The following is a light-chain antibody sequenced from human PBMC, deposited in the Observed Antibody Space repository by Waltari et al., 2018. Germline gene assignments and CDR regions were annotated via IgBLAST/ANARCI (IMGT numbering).Light chain of an antibody. CDR1: SSHTGRNP. J-gene: IGLJ1*01. CDR3: AAWDDSLNGYL. Sequence: QSVLTQAPSASGTPAPRVTISHSGSSSHTGRNPVNWYQQLTGTAPKLLIYSNNQRPSGVPDRFAGSKSGTSASLAISGLQSEDEADYYCAAWDDSLNGYLFGTGTKVTVL. V-gene: IGLV1-44*01. CDR2: SNN.